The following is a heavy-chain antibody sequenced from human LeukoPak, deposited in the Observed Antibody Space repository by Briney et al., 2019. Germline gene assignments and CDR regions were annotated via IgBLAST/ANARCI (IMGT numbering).Heavy chain of an antibody. CDR3: ARVVAAAGTTYAFDI. V-gene: IGHV4-38-2*02. D-gene: IGHD6-13*01. CDR1: GYSISSGYY. J-gene: IGHJ3*02. CDR2: IYHSGST. Sequence: SETLSLTCTVSGYSISSGYYWGWIRQPPGKGLEWIGSIYHSGSTYYNPSLKSRVTVSVDTSKNQFSLKLSSVTAADTAVYYCARVVAAAGTTYAFDIWGQGTMVTVSS.